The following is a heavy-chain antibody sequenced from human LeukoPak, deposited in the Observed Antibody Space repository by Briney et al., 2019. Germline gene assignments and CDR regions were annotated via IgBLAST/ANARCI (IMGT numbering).Heavy chain of an antibody. CDR2: IRSRSSHR. Sequence: PGRSLRLSCAASRFTLSRYCMNWVRQAPGKGREWVSSIRSRSSHRYYADSVKGRFTIGSDNAKNSLHLRMNRLRAEDTAVYYCMSYAGRSDDYWGQGTLVTVSS. CDR1: RFTLSRYC. CDR3: MSYAGRSDDY. V-gene: IGHV3-21*01. J-gene: IGHJ4*02. D-gene: IGHD3-16*01.